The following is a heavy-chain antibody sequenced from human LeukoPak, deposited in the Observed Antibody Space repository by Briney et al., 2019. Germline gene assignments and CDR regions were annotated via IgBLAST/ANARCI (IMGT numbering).Heavy chain of an antibody. Sequence: SVKVSCKASGGTFSIYAISWVRQAPGQGLEWMGRIIPILGIANYAQKFQGRVTITADKSTSTAYMELSSLRSEDTAVYYCASRRRAGGSSGSDYWGQGTLVTVSS. CDR3: ASRRRAGGSSGSDY. CDR2: IIPILGIA. CDR1: GGTFSIYA. V-gene: IGHV1-69*04. J-gene: IGHJ4*02. D-gene: IGHD3-22*01.